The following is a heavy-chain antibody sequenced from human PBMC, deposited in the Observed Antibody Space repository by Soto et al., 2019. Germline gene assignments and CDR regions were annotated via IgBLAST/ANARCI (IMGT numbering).Heavy chain of an antibody. Sequence: EVQLVESGGGLVQPGGSLRLSCAASGFTFSSYSMNWVRQAPGKGLEWVSYISSSSSTIYYADSVKGRFTISRDNAKNPLYLQMNSLRAEDTAVYYCAREREWLLPRRNWFDPWGQGTLVTVSS. CDR1: GFTFSSYS. CDR3: AREREWLLPRRNWFDP. D-gene: IGHD5-12*01. V-gene: IGHV3-48*01. J-gene: IGHJ5*02. CDR2: ISSSSSTI.